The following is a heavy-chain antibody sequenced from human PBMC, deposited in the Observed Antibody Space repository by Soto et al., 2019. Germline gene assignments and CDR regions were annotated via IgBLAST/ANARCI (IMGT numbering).Heavy chain of an antibody. CDR1: GDTFTNFA. J-gene: IGHJ6*02. Sequence: VQVVQSGAEVKKLGSSVKVSCKVSGDTFTNFAISWVRQAPGQGLEWMGGIIPMFDTPHYAQNFRGRVTITADGATTTAYMELNSLRSADTAVYYCAAGGHNDGYNYYHGMDVWGQGTTVTVS. CDR3: AAGGHNDGYNYYHGMDV. CDR2: IIPMFDTP. V-gene: IGHV1-69*19. D-gene: IGHD5-18*01.